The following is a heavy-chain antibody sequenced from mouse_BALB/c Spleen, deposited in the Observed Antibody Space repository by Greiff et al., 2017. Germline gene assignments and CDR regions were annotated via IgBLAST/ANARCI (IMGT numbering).Heavy chain of an antibody. J-gene: IGHJ3*01. CDR2: IWAGGST. Sequence: VKLVESGPGLVAPSQSLSITCTVSGFSLTSYGVHWVRQPPGKGLEWLGVIWAGGSTNYNSALMSRLSISKDNSKSQVFLKMNSLQTDDTAMYYCAREFYGYWFAYWGQGTLVTVSA. D-gene: IGHD2-2*01. V-gene: IGHV2-9*02. CDR1: GFSLTSYG. CDR3: AREFYGYWFAY.